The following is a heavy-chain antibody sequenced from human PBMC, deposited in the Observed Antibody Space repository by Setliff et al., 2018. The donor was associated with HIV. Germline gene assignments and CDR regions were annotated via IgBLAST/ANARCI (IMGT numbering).Heavy chain of an antibody. D-gene: IGHD3-10*01. Sequence: GGSLRLSCAASGFTVSTYYMSWVRQAPGKGLEWISTIYSGGDTYHADSVKGRVTLSRDNSKNTLYLQMNSLRPKDTAVYYCARVRLYNNALDYWGQGTLVTVSS. CDR2: IYSGGDT. CDR1: GFTVSTYY. V-gene: IGHV3-66*02. CDR3: ARVRLYNNALDY. J-gene: IGHJ4*02.